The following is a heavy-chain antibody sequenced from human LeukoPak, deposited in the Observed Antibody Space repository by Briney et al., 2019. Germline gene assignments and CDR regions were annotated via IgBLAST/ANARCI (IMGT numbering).Heavy chain of an antibody. D-gene: IGHD3-22*01. CDR1: GFTFSSYA. V-gene: IGHV3-23*01. J-gene: IGHJ4*02. Sequence: PGGSLRLSCAASGFTFSSYAMSWVRQAPGKGLEWVSAISGSGGSTYYADSVKGRFTISRDNSKNTLYLQMNSLRAEDTAVYYCAKALREVRYYYDSNGYYREDYWGQGTLVTVSS. CDR2: ISGSGGST. CDR3: AKALREVRYYYDSNGYYREDY.